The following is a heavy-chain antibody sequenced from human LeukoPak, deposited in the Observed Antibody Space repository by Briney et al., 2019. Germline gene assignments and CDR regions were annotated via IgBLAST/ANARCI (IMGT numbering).Heavy chain of an antibody. Sequence: GASVKVSCKVSGYTLTDLSMHWVRQAPGTGLEWMGGFDPEDGETIYAQKFQGRVTMTEDTSTDTAYMELSSLRSEDTAVYYCATVSYRFNWFDPWGQGTLVTVSS. V-gene: IGHV1-24*01. CDR2: FDPEDGET. CDR3: ATVSYRFNWFDP. J-gene: IGHJ5*02. D-gene: IGHD1-26*01. CDR1: GYTLTDLS.